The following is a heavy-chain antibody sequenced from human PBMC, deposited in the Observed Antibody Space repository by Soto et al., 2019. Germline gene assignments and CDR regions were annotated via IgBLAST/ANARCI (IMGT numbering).Heavy chain of an antibody. CDR3: ERVLYSSSWSPPYYYYCMDV. CDR1: GGSISSYY. Sequence: SETLYLTCTVSGGSISSYYWSWIRQPPGKGLEWIGYIYYSGSTNYNPSLKSRVTISVDTSKNQFSLKLSSVTAADTAVYYCERVLYSSSWSPPYYYYCMDVWGPRTTVTVSS. J-gene: IGHJ6*02. D-gene: IGHD6-13*01. CDR2: IYYSGST. V-gene: IGHV4-59*01.